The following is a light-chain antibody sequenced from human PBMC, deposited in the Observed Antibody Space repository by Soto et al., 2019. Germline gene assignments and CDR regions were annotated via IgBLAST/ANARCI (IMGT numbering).Light chain of an antibody. V-gene: IGLV2-23*01. CDR1: RSVVGSYNL. CDR3: CSYAGRSTYV. Sequence: QSVLTQPASVSGSPGQSITISCTGTRSVVGSYNLVSWYQQHPGKAPKLMIYEGSKRPSGVSNRFSGSKSGNTASLTISGLQAEDEAGYYCCSYAGRSTYVFGSGTKVTVL. CDR2: EGS. J-gene: IGLJ1*01.